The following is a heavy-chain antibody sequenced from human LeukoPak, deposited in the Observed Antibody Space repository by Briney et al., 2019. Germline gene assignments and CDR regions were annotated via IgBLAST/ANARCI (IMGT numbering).Heavy chain of an antibody. D-gene: IGHD6-6*01. CDR1: GGSLSGFQ. CDR3: ARRSAYSSSSGVNY. CDR2: INDSGST. Sequence: PSETLSLTCALYGGSLSGFQLTLIRQPPGKGLEWIGEINDSGSTNCNPSLKSRVTMSVDTSKNQFSLKLNSVTAADTAVYFCARRSAYSSSSGVNYWGQGTLVTVSS. V-gene: IGHV4-34*01. J-gene: IGHJ4*02.